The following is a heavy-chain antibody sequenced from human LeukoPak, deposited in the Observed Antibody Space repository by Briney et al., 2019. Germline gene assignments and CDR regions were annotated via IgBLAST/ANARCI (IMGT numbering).Heavy chain of an antibody. Sequence: SETLSLTCKVCGGSISSYYWSWLRQPPGKELEWIGYIYYSGSTNYNPSLKSRVTISVDTSKNQFSLKLSSVTAADTAVYYCARVGEGMVDFDYWGQGTLVTVSS. V-gene: IGHV4-59*01. CDR2: IYYSGST. J-gene: IGHJ4*02. CDR1: GGSISSYY. D-gene: IGHD2-8*01. CDR3: ARVGEGMVDFDY.